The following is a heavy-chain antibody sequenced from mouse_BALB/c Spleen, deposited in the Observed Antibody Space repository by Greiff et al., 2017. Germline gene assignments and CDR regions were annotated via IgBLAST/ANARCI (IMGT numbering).Heavy chain of an antibody. D-gene: IGHD2-14*01. J-gene: IGHJ3*01. CDR3: ARGGYRYDEFAY. V-gene: IGHV5-15*02. CDR2: ISNLAYSI. Sequence: EVLLVESGGGLVQPGGSRKLSCAASGFTFSDYGMAWVRQAPGKGPEWVAFISNLAYSIYYADTVTGRFTISRENAKNTLYLEMSSLRSEDTAMYYCARGGYRYDEFAYWGQGTLVTVSA. CDR1: GFTFSDYG.